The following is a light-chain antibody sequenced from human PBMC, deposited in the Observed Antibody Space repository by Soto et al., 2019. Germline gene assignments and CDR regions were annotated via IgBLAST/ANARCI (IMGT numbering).Light chain of an antibody. CDR1: QSVSSTY. V-gene: IGKV3-20*01. J-gene: IGKJ2*01. CDR3: QHYGSSSYT. CDR2: GAS. Sequence: DIVLTQSPGTLSLSPGERATLSCRASQSVSSTYLAWYQQKPGQAPRILIFGASNRATGIPDRFSGSGSGTDFTLTISRLEPEDCAVYYCQHYGSSSYTFGQGTKVEIK.